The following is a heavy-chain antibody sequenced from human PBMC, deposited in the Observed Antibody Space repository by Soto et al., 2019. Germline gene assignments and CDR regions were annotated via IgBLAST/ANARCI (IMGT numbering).Heavy chain of an antibody. D-gene: IGHD3-3*01. CDR1: GFTFSSYA. CDR3: ATTVLNTIFGVVTPGAFDY. V-gene: IGHV3-23*01. CDR2: ISGSGGST. J-gene: IGHJ4*02. Sequence: GGSLRLSCAASGFTFSSYAMSWVRQAPGKGLEWVSVISGSGGSTYYADSVKGRFTISRDNSKNTLYLQMNSLRAEDTAVYYCATTVLNTIFGVVTPGAFDYWGQGTLVTVSS.